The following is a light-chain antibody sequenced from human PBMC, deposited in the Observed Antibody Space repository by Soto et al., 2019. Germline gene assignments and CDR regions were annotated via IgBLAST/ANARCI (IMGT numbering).Light chain of an antibody. CDR2: GAS. CDR1: QSVSSN. Sequence: ERVITQSPATLSVSPGERATLSCRASQSVSSNLAWYQQKPGQAPRLLIYGASTRATGIPARFSGSGSGAEFTLTISRLEPEDFAVYYCQQCGTLPGTFGQGTKVDIK. CDR3: QQCGTLPGT. J-gene: IGKJ1*01. V-gene: IGKV3-15*01.